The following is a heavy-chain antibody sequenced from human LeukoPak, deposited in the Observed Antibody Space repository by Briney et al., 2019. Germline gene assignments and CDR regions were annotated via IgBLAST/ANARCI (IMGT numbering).Heavy chain of an antibody. J-gene: IGHJ4*02. CDR1: GGSISSYY. D-gene: IGHD3-10*01. Sequence: PSETLSLTCTVSGGSISSYYWSWIRQPPGKGLEWIGYIYYSGSTNYNPSLKSRVTISVDTSKNQFSLKLSSVTAADTAVYYCARGDYYGSGSNFDYWGQGTLVTVSS. V-gene: IGHV4-59*01. CDR2: IYYSGST. CDR3: ARGDYYGSGSNFDY.